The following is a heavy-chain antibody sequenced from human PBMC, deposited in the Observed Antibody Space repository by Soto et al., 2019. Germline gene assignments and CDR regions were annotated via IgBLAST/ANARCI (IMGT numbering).Heavy chain of an antibody. J-gene: IGHJ4*02. CDR3: ARGQEVNWNDPYFDY. Sequence: SETLSLTCAVYGGSFSGYYWSWIRQPPGKGLEWIGEINHSGSTNYNPSLKSRVTISVDTSKNQFSLKLSSVTAADTAVYYCARGQEVNWNDPYFDYWGQGTLVTVS. CDR1: GGSFSGYY. D-gene: IGHD1-20*01. V-gene: IGHV4-34*01. CDR2: INHSGST.